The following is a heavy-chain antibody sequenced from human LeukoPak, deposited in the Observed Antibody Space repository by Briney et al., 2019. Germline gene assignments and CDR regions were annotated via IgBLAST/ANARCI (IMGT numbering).Heavy chain of an antibody. Sequence: SETLSLTCTVSGGSISNYCWSWIRQPAGKGLEWIGRISNSGSTNYNLVHKSRVTMSVDTSKKQFSVRLSSVTAADTAMYYCAREAGASSFRPLDCWGQGVLVSVSS. V-gene: IGHV4-4*07. D-gene: IGHD1-26*01. CDR1: GGSISNYC. J-gene: IGHJ4*02. CDR3: AREAGASSFRPLDC. CDR2: ISNSGST.